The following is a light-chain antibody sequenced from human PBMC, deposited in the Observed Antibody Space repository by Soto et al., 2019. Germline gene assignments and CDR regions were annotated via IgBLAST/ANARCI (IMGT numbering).Light chain of an antibody. CDR2: KAS. CDR3: QQYNIFPLT. V-gene: IGKV1-5*03. Sequence: DIQMTQSPSTLSASVGDRVTITCRASQSSSWLAWYQTKPGKAPNLLIYKASSLESGVPSRFSGSGSGTEFTLTISSLQPDVFAFYSYQQYNIFPLTCGGGTKVDTK. J-gene: IGKJ4*01. CDR1: QSSSW.